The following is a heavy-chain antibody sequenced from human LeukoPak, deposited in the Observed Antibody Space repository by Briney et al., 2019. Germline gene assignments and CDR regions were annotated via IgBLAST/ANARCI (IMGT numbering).Heavy chain of an antibody. D-gene: IGHD2-2*01. Sequence: GGSLRLSCAASGFTFSSYAMSWVSQAPGKGLEWVSAISGSGGSTYYADSVKGRFTISRDNSKNTLYLQMNSLRAEDTAVYYCAKTPSLGYCSSTSCYGGYGMDVWGKGTTVTVSS. J-gene: IGHJ6*04. CDR1: GFTFSSYA. CDR2: ISGSGGST. V-gene: IGHV3-23*01. CDR3: AKTPSLGYCSSTSCYGGYGMDV.